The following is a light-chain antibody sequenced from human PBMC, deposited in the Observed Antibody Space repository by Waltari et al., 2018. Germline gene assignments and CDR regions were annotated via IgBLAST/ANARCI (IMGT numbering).Light chain of an antibody. CDR2: RNN. V-gene: IGLV1-47*01. CDR3: ATWDGSLTAWV. Sequence: QSVLTQSPSASGTPGQRVTISCSGSTPNIGRNYVYWYQQFPGTAPKLLVYRNNERPSGVPDRISGSKSGTSASLAISGLRSEDEADYYCATWDGSLTAWVFGGGTKVTVL. J-gene: IGLJ3*02. CDR1: TPNIGRNY.